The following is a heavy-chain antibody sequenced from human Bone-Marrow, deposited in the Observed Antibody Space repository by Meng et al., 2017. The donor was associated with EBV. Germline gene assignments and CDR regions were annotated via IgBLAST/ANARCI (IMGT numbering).Heavy chain of an antibody. CDR3: AHSQWPPSFDP. J-gene: IGHJ5*02. V-gene: IGHV2-5*02. Sequence: RSLVKPTQTLTLTGTFSGFSLITGGVGVSWLRPHPGKALKWLALIYWDDDKRYSPSLKSRLTITKDTSKNQVVLTMTNMDPVDTATYYCAHSQWPPSFDPWGQGTLVTVFS. CDR2: IYWDDDK. CDR1: GFSLITGGVG. D-gene: IGHD6-19*01.